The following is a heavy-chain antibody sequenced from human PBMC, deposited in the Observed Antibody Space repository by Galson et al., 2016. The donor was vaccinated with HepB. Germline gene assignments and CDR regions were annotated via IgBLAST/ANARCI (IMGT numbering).Heavy chain of an antibody. CDR2: MKNKGSDGTT. Sequence: SLRLSCAGSGFPFSPAWMNWVRQAPGKGLEWVGRMKNKGSDGTTEYAAPVKGRFTIARDDSKNTLYLQMNSLTTEDTAIYYCIHDWDHNYGMDVWGHGTTVTVSS. CDR1: GFPFSPAW. D-gene: IGHD3-9*01. J-gene: IGHJ6*02. CDR3: IHDWDHNYGMDV. V-gene: IGHV3-15*01.